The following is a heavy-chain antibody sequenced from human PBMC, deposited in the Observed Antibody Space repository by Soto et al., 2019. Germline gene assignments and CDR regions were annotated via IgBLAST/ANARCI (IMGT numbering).Heavy chain of an antibody. Sequence: APVNLSRKAPGYTLTSYYMHCLRQATEQGLEWMGIINPSGGSTNYAQKFQGRVTMTRDTSTSTVYMELSSLRSEDTAVYYCARDYGSGSKMPYYFDYWGQGTLVTVSS. CDR1: GYTLTSYY. CDR2: INPSGGST. V-gene: IGHV1-46*03. J-gene: IGHJ4*02. CDR3: ARDYGSGSKMPYYFDY. D-gene: IGHD3-10*01.